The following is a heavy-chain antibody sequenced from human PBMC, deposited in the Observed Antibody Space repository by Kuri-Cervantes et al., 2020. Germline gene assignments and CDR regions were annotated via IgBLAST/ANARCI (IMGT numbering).Heavy chain of an antibody. J-gene: IGHJ6*02. Sequence: GSLRLSCKGSGYSFTSYWIGWVRQMPGKGLEWMGIIYPGGSDTRYSPSFQGQVTISADKSISTAYLQWSSLKASDTAMYYCAVKGYSHGTHYYYGMDVWGQGTTVTVSS. CDR2: IYPGGSDT. CDR3: AVKGYSHGTHYYYGMDV. CDR1: GYSFTSYW. V-gene: IGHV5-51*01. D-gene: IGHD5-18*01.